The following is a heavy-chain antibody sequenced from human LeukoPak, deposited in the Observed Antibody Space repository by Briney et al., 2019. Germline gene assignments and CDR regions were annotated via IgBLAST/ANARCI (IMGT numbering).Heavy chain of an antibody. D-gene: IGHD3-3*01. CDR3: ARVDFWSGI. J-gene: IGHJ4*02. V-gene: IGHV3-23*01. CDR1: GFTFSSYV. Sequence: PGGSLRLSCAASGFTFSSYVMNWIRQAPGKGLEWVSGISGSGGNTYYAESVKGRFTISSDNSRTTLFLQVNSLRAEDTAVYYCARVDFWSGIWGQGTLVTVSS. CDR2: ISGSGGNT.